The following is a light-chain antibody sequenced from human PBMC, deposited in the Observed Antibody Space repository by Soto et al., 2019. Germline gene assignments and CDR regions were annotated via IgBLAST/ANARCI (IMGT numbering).Light chain of an antibody. Sequence: EIVLTQSPGTLSVSPGERATLSCRASQAISTGHLAWYQQKPGQSPRLLIYGVSARATGTPDRFTGSGSGTDFTLTINRLEPEDFTVYHCHQYDPSPTFGQGTRLEI. CDR1: QAISTGH. J-gene: IGKJ5*01. CDR2: GVS. CDR3: HQYDPSPT. V-gene: IGKV3-20*01.